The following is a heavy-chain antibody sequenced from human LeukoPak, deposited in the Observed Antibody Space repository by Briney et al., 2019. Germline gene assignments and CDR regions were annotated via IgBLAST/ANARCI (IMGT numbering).Heavy chain of an antibody. CDR1: GYNFSKYW. CDR2: VNPDDSDV. CDR3: VRNPGGDPQGIDY. V-gene: IGHV5-51*01. Sequence: PGESLKISCKGSGYNFSKYWIGWVRQMPGKGLEWMGIVNPDDSDVIYTASFEGHVTISAEKSTNTAYLQWRSLKASDTAMYYCVRNPGGDPQGIDYRGQGTLVTVSS. J-gene: IGHJ4*02. D-gene: IGHD2-21*02.